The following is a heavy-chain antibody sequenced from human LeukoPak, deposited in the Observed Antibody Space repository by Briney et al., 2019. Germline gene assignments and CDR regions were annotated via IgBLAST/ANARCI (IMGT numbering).Heavy chain of an antibody. CDR1: GFTFSSYA. CDR2: ISGSGGST. J-gene: IGHJ4*02. D-gene: IGHD3-22*01. V-gene: IGHV3-23*01. Sequence: PGGSLRLSCAASGFTFSSYAMSWVRQAPGKGLEWVSAISGSGGSTYYADSVKGRFTISRHNSKNTLYLQMNSLRAEDTAVYYCARVGYYYDSSGYYYEFPFDYWGQGTLVTVSS. CDR3: ARVGYYYDSSGYYYEFPFDY.